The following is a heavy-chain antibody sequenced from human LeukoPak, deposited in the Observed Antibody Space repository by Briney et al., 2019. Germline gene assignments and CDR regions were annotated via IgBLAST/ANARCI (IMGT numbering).Heavy chain of an antibody. CDR2: ISASGGSR. V-gene: IGHV3-23*01. CDR1: GFTLSSYA. D-gene: IGHD3-10*01. Sequence: GGSLRLSCAASGFTLSSYAMSWVRQAPGKGLEWVSSISASGGSRYYADSVKGRFTISRDNSKNTVYLQMNSLRAEDTAVYYCAKVMKGSERLTMVRGVIIKTAGLYYMDVWGKGTTVTVSS. J-gene: IGHJ6*03. CDR3: AKVMKGSERLTMVRGVIIKTAGLYYMDV.